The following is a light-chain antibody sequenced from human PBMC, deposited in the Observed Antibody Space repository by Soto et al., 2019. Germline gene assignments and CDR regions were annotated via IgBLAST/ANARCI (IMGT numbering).Light chain of an antibody. CDR2: DAS. V-gene: IGKV3-11*01. Sequence: EIVLTQSPATLSLSPGERATLSCRASQSVSSYLAWYQQKPGQAPRLLIYDASNRATGIPARFSASWSGTDFTLTISSLEPEVFAVYYCQQRSNWPLTFGGGTNVEIK. J-gene: IGKJ4*01. CDR3: QQRSNWPLT. CDR1: QSVSSY.